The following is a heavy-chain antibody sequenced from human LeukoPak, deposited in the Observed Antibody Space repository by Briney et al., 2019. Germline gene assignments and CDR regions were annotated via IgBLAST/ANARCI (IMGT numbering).Heavy chain of an antibody. D-gene: IGHD4-17*01. J-gene: IGHJ4*02. Sequence: EWIGYIYYSGSTYYNPSLKSRVTISVDTSKNQFSLKLSSVTAADTAVYYCARWEYDYGFDYWGQGTLVTVSS. CDR2: IYYSGST. CDR3: ARWEYDYGFDY. V-gene: IGHV4-31*02.